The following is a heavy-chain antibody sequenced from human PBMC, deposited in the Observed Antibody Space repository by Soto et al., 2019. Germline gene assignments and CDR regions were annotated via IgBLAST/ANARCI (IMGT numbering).Heavy chain of an antibody. CDR3: ARDEGGPDV. V-gene: IGHV3-74*01. Sequence: EVQLVESGGGFVQPGGSLRLSCRASGFTFSNSLMHWVRHAPGKGLVWVSRINNDGSNTAYADSVKGRFTISRDNAKNTLYMQMNSLRVEDTAVYFCARDEGGPDVWGQGTTVTVSS. CDR2: INNDGSNT. J-gene: IGHJ6*02. CDR1: GFTFSNSL.